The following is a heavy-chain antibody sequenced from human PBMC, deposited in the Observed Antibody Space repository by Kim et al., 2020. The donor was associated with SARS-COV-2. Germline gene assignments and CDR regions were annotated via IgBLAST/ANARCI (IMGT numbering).Heavy chain of an antibody. J-gene: IGHJ6*02. CDR2: ISGDGGST. Sequence: GGSLRLSCAASGFTFDDYAMHWVRQAPGKGLEWVSLISGDGGSTYYADSVKGRFTISRDNSKNSLYLQMNSLRTEDTALYYCAKDKSCGGDCYPYYYYYGRDVWGQGTTVTVSS. D-gene: IGHD2-21*02. CDR3: AKDKSCGGDCYPYYYYYGRDV. CDR1: GFTFDDYA. V-gene: IGHV3-43*02.